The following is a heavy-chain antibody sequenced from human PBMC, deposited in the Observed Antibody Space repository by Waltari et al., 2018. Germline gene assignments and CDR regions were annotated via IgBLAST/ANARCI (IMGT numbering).Heavy chain of an antibody. Sequence: QVQLVQSGAEVQQPGSSVKVSCKASGGTFSTYAIRWVRQAPGQGLGGMGGIIPIFGTANYAQKFQGRVTITADESTSTAYMELSSLRSEDTAVYYCALPPVSGSKWFDPWGQGTLVTVSS. CDR1: GGTFSTYA. CDR2: IIPIFGTA. CDR3: ALPPVSGSKWFDP. J-gene: IGHJ5*02. V-gene: IGHV1-69*01. D-gene: IGHD1-26*01.